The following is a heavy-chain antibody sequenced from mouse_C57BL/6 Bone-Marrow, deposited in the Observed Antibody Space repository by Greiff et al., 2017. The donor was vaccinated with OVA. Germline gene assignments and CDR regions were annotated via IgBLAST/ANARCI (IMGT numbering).Heavy chain of an antibody. CDR1: GFTFSSYG. J-gene: IGHJ2*01. V-gene: IGHV5-6*01. CDR2: ISSGGSYT. Sequence: EVKVVESGGALVKPGGSLKLSCAASGFTFSSYGMSWVRQTPDKRLEWVATISSGGSYTYYPDSVKGRFTISRDNAKNTLYLQMSSLKSEDTAMYYCARHVWEDNYWGQGTTLTVSS. D-gene: IGHD4-1*01. CDR3: ARHVWEDNY.